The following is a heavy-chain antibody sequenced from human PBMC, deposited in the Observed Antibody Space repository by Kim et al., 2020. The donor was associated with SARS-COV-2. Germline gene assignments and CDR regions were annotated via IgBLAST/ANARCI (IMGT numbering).Heavy chain of an antibody. V-gene: IGHV3-30*04. D-gene: IGHD3-10*01. CDR3: ARDGRMVRGYGMDV. J-gene: IGHJ6*02. CDR2: ISYDGSNK. CDR1: GFTFSSYA. Sequence: GGSLRLSCAASGFTFSSYAMHWVRQAPGKGLEWVAVISYDGSNKYYADSVKGRFTISRDNSKNTLYLQMNSLRAEDTAVYYCARDGRMVRGYGMDVWGQG.